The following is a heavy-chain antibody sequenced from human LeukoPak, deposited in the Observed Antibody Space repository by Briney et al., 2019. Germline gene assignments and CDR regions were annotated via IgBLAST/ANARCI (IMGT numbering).Heavy chain of an antibody. D-gene: IGHD6-13*01. V-gene: IGHV4-34*01. Sequence: ASETLSLTCAVYGGSFSGYYWSWICQPPGKGLVWIGEINHSGSTNYNPSLKSRVTISVDTSKNQFSLKLSSVTAADTAVYYCARAEQQLAPMQWFDPWGQGTLVTVSS. CDR1: GGSFSGYY. CDR2: INHSGST. CDR3: ARAEQQLAPMQWFDP. J-gene: IGHJ5*02.